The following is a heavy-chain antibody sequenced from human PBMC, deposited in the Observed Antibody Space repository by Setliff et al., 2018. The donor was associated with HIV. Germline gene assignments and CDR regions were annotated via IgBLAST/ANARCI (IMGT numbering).Heavy chain of an antibody. J-gene: IGHJ4*02. CDR1: GFTFSGDW. D-gene: IGHD3-22*01. V-gene: IGHV3-7*03. Sequence: PGGSLRLSCVASGFTFSGDWMNWVRQAPGKGLEWVANIKQDESEKYYVDSVKGRFTISRDISKDTLYLQMNSLRAEDTAVYYCAKDRNFYDSSGYPYYFDYWGRGTLVTVSS. CDR2: IKQDESEK. CDR3: AKDRNFYDSSGYPYYFDY.